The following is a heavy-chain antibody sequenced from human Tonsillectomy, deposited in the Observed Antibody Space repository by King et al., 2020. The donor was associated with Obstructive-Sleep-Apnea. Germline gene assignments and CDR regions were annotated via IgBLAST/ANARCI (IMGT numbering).Heavy chain of an antibody. V-gene: IGHV3-30*03. Sequence: HVQLVESGGGVVQPGRSLRLSCAASGFTFSTYGMHWVRQAPGKGLEWVALISYDGSSKYYADSVKGRFTISRDNSKNTLYLQMNSLRAEDTAIYYCARDVFDSGSLSGVDVWGQGTTVTVSS. CDR3: ARDVFDSGSLSGVDV. J-gene: IGHJ6*02. CDR2: ISYDGSSK. D-gene: IGHD3-10*01. CDR1: GFTFSTYG.